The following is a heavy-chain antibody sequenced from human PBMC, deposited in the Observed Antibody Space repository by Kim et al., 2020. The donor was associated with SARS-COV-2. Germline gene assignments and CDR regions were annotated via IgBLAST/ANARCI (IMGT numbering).Heavy chain of an antibody. CDR1: SGSISDKY. V-gene: IGHV4-59*13. D-gene: IGHD6-19*01. Sequence: SETLSLTCSVSSGSISDKYWNWIRQSPGKGLEWIGYASYSGSTNYNPSLKSRATISLDTSKKHFSLKLTSVTATDTAVYYCARAETSRAWYAFWGQGTL. CDR2: ASYSGST. J-gene: IGHJ4*02. CDR3: ARAETSRAWYAF.